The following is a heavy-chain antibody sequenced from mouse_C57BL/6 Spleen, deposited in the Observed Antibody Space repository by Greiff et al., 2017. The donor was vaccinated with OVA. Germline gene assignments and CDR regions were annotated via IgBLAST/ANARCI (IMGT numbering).Heavy chain of an antibody. CDR1: GYTFTSYW. CDR2: IYPSDSET. Sequence: VQLQQPGAELVRPGSSVKLSCKASGYTFTSYWMDWVKQRPGQGLEWIGNIYPSDSETHYNQKFKDKATLTVDKSSSTAYMQLSSLTSEDSAVYYCARSGGNYDYWGQGTTLTVSS. V-gene: IGHV1-61*01. CDR3: ARSGGNYDY. D-gene: IGHD2-1*01. J-gene: IGHJ2*01.